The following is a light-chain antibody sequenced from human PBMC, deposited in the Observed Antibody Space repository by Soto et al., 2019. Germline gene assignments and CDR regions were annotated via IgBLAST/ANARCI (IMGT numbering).Light chain of an antibody. V-gene: IGKV1-5*01. CDR3: QQYNSYWT. J-gene: IGKJ1*01. CDR2: GAS. Sequence: DIQMTQSPSSLSASVGDIVTITCRTSQSISRYLNWYQQKPGRAPKLLIYGASTLESGVPSRFSGSGSGTEFTLTISSLQPDDFATYYCQQYNSYWTFGQGTKVDIK. CDR1: QSISRY.